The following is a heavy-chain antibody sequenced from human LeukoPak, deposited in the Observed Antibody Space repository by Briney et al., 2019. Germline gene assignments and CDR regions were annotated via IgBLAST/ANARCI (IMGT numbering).Heavy chain of an antibody. Sequence: ASVKVSCKASGYTFTSYGISWVRQAPGQGLEWMGWISAYNGNTNYAQKLQGRVTMTTDTSTSTAYMELRSLRSDDTAVYYCARGHSDYDFWSGYYLGYYYYMDVWGKGTTVTVSS. CDR1: GYTFTSYG. CDR2: ISAYNGNT. J-gene: IGHJ6*03. D-gene: IGHD3-3*01. CDR3: ARGHSDYDFWSGYYLGYYYYMDV. V-gene: IGHV1-18*01.